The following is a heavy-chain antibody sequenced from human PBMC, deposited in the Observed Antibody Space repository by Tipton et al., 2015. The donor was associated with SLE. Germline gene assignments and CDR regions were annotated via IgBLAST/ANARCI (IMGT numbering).Heavy chain of an antibody. CDR1: GGSISTSDFY. Sequence: TLSLTCTVSGGSISTSDFYWGWIRQPPGKGLEWIGSMSHSGSTYYNPSLKSRVTISVDTSKNQFSLKLSSVTAADTAVYYCARQLGWGDPFAFDYWDQGTLVTVSS. D-gene: IGHD2-21*02. CDR3: ARQLGWGDPFAFDY. CDR2: MSHSGST. V-gene: IGHV4-39*01. J-gene: IGHJ4*02.